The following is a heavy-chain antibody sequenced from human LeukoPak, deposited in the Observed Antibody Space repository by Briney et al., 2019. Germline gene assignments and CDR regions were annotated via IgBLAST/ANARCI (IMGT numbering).Heavy chain of an antibody. CDR2: IYYSGST. V-gene: IGHV4-39*01. D-gene: IGHD1-26*01. J-gene: IGHJ4*02. Sequence: GSLRLSCAASGFTFSSYAMSWIRQPPGKGLEWIGSIYYSGSTYYNPSLKSRVTISVDTSKNQFSLKLSSVTAADTAVYYCASARKWEPFDYWGQGTLVTVSS. CDR1: GFTFSSYA. CDR3: ASARKWEPFDY.